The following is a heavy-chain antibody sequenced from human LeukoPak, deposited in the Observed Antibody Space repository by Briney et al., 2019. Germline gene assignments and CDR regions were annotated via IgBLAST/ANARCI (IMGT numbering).Heavy chain of an antibody. Sequence: SETLSLTCTVSTGSISTYYWSWIRQPPGKGLEWIACISYSGSTRYNPSLKSRVTISVDTSKNQLSLKLSSVTAADTAVYYCAREPGFDSSGYLNWFDPWGQGTLVTVSS. V-gene: IGHV4-59*01. J-gene: IGHJ5*02. CDR3: AREPGFDSSGYLNWFDP. D-gene: IGHD3-22*01. CDR2: ISYSGST. CDR1: TGSISTYY.